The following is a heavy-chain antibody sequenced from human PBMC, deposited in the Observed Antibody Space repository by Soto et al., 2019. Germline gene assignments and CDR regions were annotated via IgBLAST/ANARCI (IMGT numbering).Heavy chain of an antibody. D-gene: IGHD6-25*01. CDR3: VRYPDGGSLDY. J-gene: IGHJ4*02. CDR2: SKSRAENYAT. V-gene: IGHV3-73*02. CDR1: GFTFSGSA. Sequence: EVQLVESGGGLVQPGGSLKLSCAASGFTFSGSAIHWVRQASGKGLEWVSRSKSRAENYATGYAASVKGRFTISRDDSKNTAFLQMNSLRTEDTAVYYCVRYPDGGSLDYWGQGTLVTVSS.